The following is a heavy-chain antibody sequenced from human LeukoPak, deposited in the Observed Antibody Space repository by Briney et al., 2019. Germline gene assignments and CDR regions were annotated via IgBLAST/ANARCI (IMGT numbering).Heavy chain of an antibody. V-gene: IGHV3-23*01. CDR2: ISGSGGGT. CDR3: AKRGVVIRVFLVGFHKEAYYFDS. Sequence: GGSLRLSCAVSGITLSNYGMSWVRQAPGKGLEWVAGISGSGGGTKYADSVKGRFTISRDNAKNRLYLQMNSLRAEDTAMYFRAKRGVVIRVFLVGFHKEAYYFDSWGQGVLVTVSS. J-gene: IGHJ4*02. CDR1: GITLSNYG. D-gene: IGHD3-10*01.